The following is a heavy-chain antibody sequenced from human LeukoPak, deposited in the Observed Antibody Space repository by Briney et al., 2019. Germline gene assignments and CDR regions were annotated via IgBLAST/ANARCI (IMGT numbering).Heavy chain of an antibody. CDR3: ARDLKARYGSGNWFDD. CDR1: GFTFSSYS. D-gene: IGHD3-10*01. Sequence: GGSLRLSCAATGFTFSSYSMNWVRQAPGKGLEWVSYISSSSSTIYYADSVKGRFTISRDNAKNSLYLQMNSLRDEDTAVYYCARDLKARYGSGNWFDDWGQGTLVTVSS. CDR2: ISSSSSTI. J-gene: IGHJ5*02. V-gene: IGHV3-48*02.